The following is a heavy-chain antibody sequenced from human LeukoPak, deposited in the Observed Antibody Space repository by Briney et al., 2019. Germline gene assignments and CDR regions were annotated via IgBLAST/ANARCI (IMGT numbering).Heavy chain of an antibody. CDR3: ARTIYDILTGYQDVYFDY. V-gene: IGHV4-34*01. CDR1: GGSFSGYY. J-gene: IGHJ4*02. D-gene: IGHD3-9*01. CDR2: LNHSGST. Sequence: PSETLSLTCAVYGGSFSGYYWSWIRKPPGKGLEWIGELNHSGSTNYSPSLKSRVTISVATSKNQFSLKLSSVTAADTAVYYCARTIYDILTGYQDVYFDYWGQGTLVTVSS.